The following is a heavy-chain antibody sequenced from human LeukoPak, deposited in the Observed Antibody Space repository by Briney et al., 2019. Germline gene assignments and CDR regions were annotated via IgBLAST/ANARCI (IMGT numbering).Heavy chain of an antibody. CDR2: MYADGST. CDR3: ARDRYRSGCMDV. CDR1: GLTVGINY. D-gene: IGHD6-19*01. Sequence: PGGSARLSCAASGLTVGINYMSWVRQAPGKGLEWVSFMYADGSTDYADSVKGRFTISRDNSKNTLYLQMNTLRAEDTAIYYCARDRYRSGCMDVWGQGTTVTVS. V-gene: IGHV3-53*01. J-gene: IGHJ6*02.